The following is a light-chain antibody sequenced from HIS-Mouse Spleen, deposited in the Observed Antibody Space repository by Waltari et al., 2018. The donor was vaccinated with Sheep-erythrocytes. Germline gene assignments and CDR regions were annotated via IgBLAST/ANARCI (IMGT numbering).Light chain of an antibody. CDR2: EGS. CDR1: SNDVGSYNL. Sequence: QSALTQPASVSGSPGQSITISCTGTSNDVGSYNLVPWYQQHPGKAPKLMIYEGSKRPLGVSNRFSGSKSGNTASLTISGLQAEDEADYYCCSYAGSSTPWVFGGGTKLTVL. CDR3: CSYAGSSTPWV. J-gene: IGLJ3*02. V-gene: IGLV2-23*01.